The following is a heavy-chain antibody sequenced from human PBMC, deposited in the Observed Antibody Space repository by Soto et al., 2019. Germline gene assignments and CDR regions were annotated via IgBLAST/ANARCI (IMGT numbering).Heavy chain of an antibody. CDR2: ISGNGGST. CDR3: AKGKANTVFGVNTLFDY. Sequence: PWGSLRLSCAASGFTFISYAIIFFRHAPFKCLEWVSTISGNGGSTHYADSVKGRFTISRDNSMNTLYLQMNSLRAEDTAIYYCAKGKANTVFGVNTLFDYWGQGTLVTVSS. CDR1: GFTFISYA. J-gene: IGHJ4*02. D-gene: IGHD3-3*01. V-gene: IGHV3-23*01.